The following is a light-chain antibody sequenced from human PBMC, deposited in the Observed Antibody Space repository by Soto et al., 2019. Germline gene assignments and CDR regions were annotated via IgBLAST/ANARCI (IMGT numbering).Light chain of an antibody. CDR3: HESKHHWRYS. J-gene: IGKJ2*01. CDR1: QSISSW. Sequence: DIQMTQSPSTLSASVGDRVTITCRASQSISSWLAWYQQKPGKAPKLLIYTASSLESGVPSRFSGSGSGTEFTPTISSMQPADFAAYDCHESKHHWRYSFGEGTKLEIK. CDR2: TAS. V-gene: IGKV1-5*03.